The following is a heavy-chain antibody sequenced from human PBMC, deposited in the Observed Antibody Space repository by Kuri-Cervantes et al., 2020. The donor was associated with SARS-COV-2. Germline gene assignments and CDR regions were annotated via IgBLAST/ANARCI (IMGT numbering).Heavy chain of an antibody. J-gene: IGHJ4*02. D-gene: IGHD2-21*01. CDR1: GFTFKSFS. Sequence: GESLNISCAASGFTFKSFSMNWVRQAPGKGLEWVAIISYDGNNTYYADSVKGRFTISSDNSRNTLYLQMNSLRTEDTAIYYCARDRVGVHDCWGQGTLVTVSS. V-gene: IGHV3-30-3*01. CDR2: ISYDGNNT. CDR3: ARDRVGVHDC.